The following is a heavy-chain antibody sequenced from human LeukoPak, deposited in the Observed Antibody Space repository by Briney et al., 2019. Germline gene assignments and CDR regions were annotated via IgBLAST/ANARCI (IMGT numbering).Heavy chain of an antibody. Sequence: ASVKVSCKGSGYTFTNYYIHWVRQAPGQGLVWMGRVNPRSGDTKYAHDFEGRVFMTRDTSFSTAFMEVRGLRPDDTAVYFCASNIAVSLDGFDPWGQGTLVTVSS. V-gene: IGHV1-2*02. D-gene: IGHD6-19*01. CDR1: GYTFTNYY. CDR2: VNPRSGDT. CDR3: ASNIAVSLDGFDP. J-gene: IGHJ5*02.